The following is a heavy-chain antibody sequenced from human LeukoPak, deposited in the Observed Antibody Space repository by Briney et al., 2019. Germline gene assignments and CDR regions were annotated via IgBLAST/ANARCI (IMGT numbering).Heavy chain of an antibody. V-gene: IGHV5-51*01. D-gene: IGHD6-19*01. Sequence: GESLKISCKGSGYSFTSYWIGLVRQMPGKGLEWMGIIYPGDSDTRYSPSFQGQVTISADKSISTAYLQWSSLKASDTAMYYCARSPHSGGYGDYFDYWGQGTLVTVSS. J-gene: IGHJ4*02. CDR1: GYSFTSYW. CDR2: IYPGDSDT. CDR3: ARSPHSGGYGDYFDY.